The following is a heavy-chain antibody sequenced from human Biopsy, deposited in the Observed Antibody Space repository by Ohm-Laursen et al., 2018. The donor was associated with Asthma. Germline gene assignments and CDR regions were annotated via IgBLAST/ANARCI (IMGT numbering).Heavy chain of an antibody. J-gene: IGHJ6*02. D-gene: IGHD5-12*01. CDR2: LIPVLGTP. CDR1: GDSFSNYA. CDR3: ARGYSGPDRIVYYYSGLEV. Sequence: SVKVSCKASGDSFSNYAISWVRQAPGQGLEWMGGLIPVLGTPDHAQMFEGRVTITADESTNTAYMELSSLSSEDTAVYYCARGYSGPDRIVYYYSGLEVWGQGTTVTVSS. V-gene: IGHV1-69*13.